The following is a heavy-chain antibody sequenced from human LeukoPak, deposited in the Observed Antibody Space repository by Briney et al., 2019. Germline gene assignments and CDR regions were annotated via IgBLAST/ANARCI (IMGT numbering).Heavy chain of an antibody. CDR1: GGSISSGDYY. D-gene: IGHD4-23*01. Sequence: TLSLTCAVSGGSISSGDYYWSWIRQPPGKGLEWIGYIYYSGSTYYNPSLKSRVTISVDTSKNQFSLKLSSVTAADTAVYYCARDLLNEGNHLDYWGQGTLVTVSS. CDR2: IYYSGST. J-gene: IGHJ4*02. CDR3: ARDLLNEGNHLDY. V-gene: IGHV4-30-4*01.